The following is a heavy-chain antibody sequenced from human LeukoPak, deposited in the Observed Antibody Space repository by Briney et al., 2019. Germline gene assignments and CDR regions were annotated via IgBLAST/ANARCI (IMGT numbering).Heavy chain of an antibody. CDR3: AKARQLYYYDSRGYYFDF. Sequence: PGGSLRLSCAASGFNFYDHAMHWVRQTPGRGLEWVSGISWNSDTKDYADSVKSRFTISRDNAKNSLYLQMNSLRAEDTALYFCAKARQLYYYDSRGYYFDFWGQGTLVTVSS. CDR1: GFNFYDHA. J-gene: IGHJ4*02. V-gene: IGHV3-9*01. CDR2: ISWNSDTK. D-gene: IGHD3-22*01.